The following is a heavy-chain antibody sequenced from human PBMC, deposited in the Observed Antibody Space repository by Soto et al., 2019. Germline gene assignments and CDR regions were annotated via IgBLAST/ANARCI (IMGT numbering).Heavy chain of an antibody. CDR1: GGTFSSYA. D-gene: IGHD5-18*01. V-gene: IGHV1-69*13. J-gene: IGHJ4*02. CDR2: IIPIFGTA. CDR3: ARDRVEYSYGSGPFGY. Sequence: SVKVSCKASGGTFSSYAISWVRQAPGQGLEWMGGIIPIFGTANYAQKFQGRVTITADESTSTAYMELSSLRSEDTAVYYCARDRVEYSYGSGPFGYWGQGILVTVSS.